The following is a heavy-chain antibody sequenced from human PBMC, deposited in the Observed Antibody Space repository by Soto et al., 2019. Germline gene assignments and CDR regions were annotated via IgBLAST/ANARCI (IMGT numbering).Heavy chain of an antibody. CDR3: AKDPEKHDSSGYYIY. Sequence: GGSLRLSCAASGFTFSSYGMHWVRQAPGKGLEWVAVISYDGSNKYYADSVKGRFTISRDNSKNTLYLQMNSLRAEDTAVYYCAKDPEKHDSSGYYIYWGQGALVTAPQ. CDR1: GFTFSSYG. D-gene: IGHD3-22*01. V-gene: IGHV3-30*18. J-gene: IGHJ4*02. CDR2: ISYDGSNK.